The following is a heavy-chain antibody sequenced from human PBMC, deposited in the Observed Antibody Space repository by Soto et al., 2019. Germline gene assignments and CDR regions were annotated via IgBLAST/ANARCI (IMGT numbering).Heavy chain of an antibody. CDR2: LSGRGDDT. D-gene: IGHD3-22*01. CDR1: GFTFSSYA. J-gene: IGHJ4*02. CDR3: ARAQPTYSSSYFDY. V-gene: IGHV3-23*01. Sequence: EVQLLESGGDLVQPGGSLRLSCAASGFTFSSYAMSWVRQAPGKGLEWVSTLSGRGDDTYYTDSVKGRFTISRDNSNNTLYVHMNSLRAEDTAVYYCARAQPTYSSSYFDYWGQGTLVTVSS.